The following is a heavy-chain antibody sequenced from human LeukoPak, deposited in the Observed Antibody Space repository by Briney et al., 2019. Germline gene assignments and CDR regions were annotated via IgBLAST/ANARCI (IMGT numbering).Heavy chain of an antibody. CDR3: AREVGWFGVYYFDY. Sequence: PGGSLRLSCAASGFTFSSNAMSWFRQAPGKGLEWVANIKQDGSEKYYVDSVKGRFTISRDNAKNSLYLQMNSLRAEDTAVYYCAREVGWFGVYYFDYWGQGTLVTVSS. CDR1: GFTFSSNA. J-gene: IGHJ4*02. V-gene: IGHV3-7*01. CDR2: IKQDGSEK. D-gene: IGHD3-10*01.